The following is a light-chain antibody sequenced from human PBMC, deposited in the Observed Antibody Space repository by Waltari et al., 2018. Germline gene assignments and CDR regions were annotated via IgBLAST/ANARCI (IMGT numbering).Light chain of an antibody. Sequence: SYVLTQPPSVSVAPGETASITCGGDNIGRYSVHLYQQKPGQDPVLFIFYDSDRPSGIPARFSGSNSGNTATLTITSVEAGDEARYYCQVWHADIDPGVFGTGTEVTVL. CDR2: YDS. J-gene: IGLJ1*01. CDR1: NIGRYS. CDR3: QVWHADIDPGV. V-gene: IGLV3-21*04.